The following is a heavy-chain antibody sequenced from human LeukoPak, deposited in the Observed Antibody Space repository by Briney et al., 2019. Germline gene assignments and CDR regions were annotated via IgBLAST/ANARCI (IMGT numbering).Heavy chain of an antibody. CDR1: GFNFRGYN. Sequence: PGGSLRLSCAASGFNFRGYNMNWVRQAPGKGLEWVSSMSTSSTYIYYADSIKGRFTTSRDDARSLLYLQMDSLRAEDTAVYYCVRDFAFGFCNTTTCRYPFDSWGQGTLVTVSS. V-gene: IGHV3-21*06. D-gene: IGHD3-16*01. CDR2: MSTSSTYI. CDR3: VRDFAFGFCNTTTCRYPFDS. J-gene: IGHJ4*02.